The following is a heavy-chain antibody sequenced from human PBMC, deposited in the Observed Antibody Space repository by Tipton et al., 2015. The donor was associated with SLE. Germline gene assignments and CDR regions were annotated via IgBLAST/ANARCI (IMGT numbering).Heavy chain of an antibody. V-gene: IGHV1-45*02. Sequence: QLVQSGAEVKKTGSSVKVSCKASGYTFTYRYLHWVRQAPGQALEWMGWITPFNGNTNYAQKFQDRVTITRDRSMSTAYMELSSLRSEDTAMYYCARSGLWFGEPDACDIWGQGTMVTVSS. CDR1: GYTFTYRY. CDR2: ITPFNGNT. D-gene: IGHD3-10*01. CDR3: ARSGLWFGEPDACDI. J-gene: IGHJ3*02.